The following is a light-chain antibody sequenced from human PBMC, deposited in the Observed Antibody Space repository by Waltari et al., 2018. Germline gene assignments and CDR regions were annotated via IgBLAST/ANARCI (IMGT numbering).Light chain of an antibody. CDR1: SSDVGTFNL. J-gene: IGLJ3*02. CDR3: CSYAGSYTWV. Sequence: QSALTQPAPVSGSPGQSITIPCTGTSSDVGTFNLASWYQQYPGKAPKVMIYDDNRRPSGVSDRFSGSKSGNTASLTISGVQAEDEADYYCCSYAGSYTWVFGGGTKLTVL. V-gene: IGLV2-23*01. CDR2: DDN.